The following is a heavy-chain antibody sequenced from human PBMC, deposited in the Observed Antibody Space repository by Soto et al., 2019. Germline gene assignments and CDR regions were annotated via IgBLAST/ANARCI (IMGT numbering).Heavy chain of an antibody. CDR2: IYYSGST. J-gene: IGHJ4*02. D-gene: IGHD4-17*01. CDR1: GGSISSYY. V-gene: IGHV4-59*08. Sequence: SETLSLTCAVSGGSISSYYWSWIRQPPGKGLEWIGYIYYSGSTNYNPSLKSRVTISVDTSKNQFSLKLSSVTAADTAVYYCARLADDYGGNDNWGQGTLVTVSS. CDR3: ARLADDYGGNDN.